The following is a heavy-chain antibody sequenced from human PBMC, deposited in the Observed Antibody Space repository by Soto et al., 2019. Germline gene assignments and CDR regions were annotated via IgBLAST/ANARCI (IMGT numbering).Heavy chain of an antibody. CDR3: ARLKRDGHNYSPLYY. J-gene: IGHJ4*02. CDR1: GYSFTSYR. Sequence: EVQLVQSGAEVKKPGESLKISCKGSGYSFTSYRIGWVRQMPGKGLEWMGIIYPGDSDTRYSPSFQGQVTISADKSISTAYLQWSSLKASDTAMYYCARLKRDGHNYSPLYYWGQGTLVTVSS. CDR2: IYPGDSDT. V-gene: IGHV5-51*03. D-gene: IGHD5-12*01.